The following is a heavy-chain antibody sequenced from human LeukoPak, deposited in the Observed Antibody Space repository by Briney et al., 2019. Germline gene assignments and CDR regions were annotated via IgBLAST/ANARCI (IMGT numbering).Heavy chain of an antibody. J-gene: IGHJ4*02. V-gene: IGHV4-34*01. Sequence: SETLSLTCEVHGGYLSGYFWSWIRQPQGKGLEWIGEINHSGSTNYNPSLKSRVTISVDTSKNQFSLKLSSVTAADTAVYYCARGVRLYLWGQGTLVTVSS. CDR2: INHSGST. D-gene: IGHD3-10*01. CDR1: GGYLSGYF. CDR3: ARGVRLYL.